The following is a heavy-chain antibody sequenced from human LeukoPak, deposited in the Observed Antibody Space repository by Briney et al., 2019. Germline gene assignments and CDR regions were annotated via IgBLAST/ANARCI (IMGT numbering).Heavy chain of an antibody. Sequence: GESLKISCKGSGYSFTSYWISWVRQMPGKGLEWMGRINPSDSYTNYSPSFQGHVTISADKSISTAYLQWSSLKASDTAMYYCARSGHYYGSGSYPPIDYWGQGTLVTVSS. D-gene: IGHD3-10*01. CDR2: INPSDSYT. CDR3: ARSGHYYGSGSYPPIDY. CDR1: GYSFTSYW. J-gene: IGHJ4*02. V-gene: IGHV5-10-1*01.